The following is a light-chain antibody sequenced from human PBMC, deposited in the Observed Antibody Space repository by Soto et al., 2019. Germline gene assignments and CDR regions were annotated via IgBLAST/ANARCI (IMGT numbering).Light chain of an antibody. Sequence: DIQMTQSPSTLAASVGDRVTITCRASQFITTWLAWYQQKPGKVPKLLIYDASNLESGVPSMFSGSGSGTEFTLTLSSLQPDDFATYYCQHYNSYPWTFGQGTKVEIK. CDR3: QHYNSYPWT. CDR2: DAS. V-gene: IGKV1-5*01. J-gene: IGKJ1*01. CDR1: QFITTW.